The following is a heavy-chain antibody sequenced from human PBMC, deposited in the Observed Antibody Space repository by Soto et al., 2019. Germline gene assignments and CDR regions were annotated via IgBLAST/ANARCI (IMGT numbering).Heavy chain of an antibody. J-gene: IGHJ3*02. V-gene: IGHV3-21*01. Sequence: PWWSLRLSCSASVFTFSRYSMNWFRQAPGKGLEWVSSISRSAGNTYYADSVKGRFTISRDNAKNSMYLQMNSLRAEDTAVYYCARDQVPGLDAFEIWGQGTMVTVSS. CDR3: ARDQVPGLDAFEI. CDR2: ISRSAGNT. CDR1: VFTFSRYS.